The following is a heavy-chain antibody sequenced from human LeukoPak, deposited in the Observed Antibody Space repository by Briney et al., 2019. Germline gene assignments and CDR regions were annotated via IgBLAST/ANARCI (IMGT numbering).Heavy chain of an antibody. CDR1: GFNVSRNY. Sequence: GGSLRLSYAASGFNVSRNYMSWVRQAPGKGLEWVSVIYAGAQTYYADSVRGRFTISRHISKNTLYLQMNSLRAEDTAVYYCARGRVRGDFDYWGQGTLVTVSS. J-gene: IGHJ4*02. CDR2: IYAGAQT. D-gene: IGHD3-10*01. CDR3: ARGRVRGDFDY. V-gene: IGHV3-53*04.